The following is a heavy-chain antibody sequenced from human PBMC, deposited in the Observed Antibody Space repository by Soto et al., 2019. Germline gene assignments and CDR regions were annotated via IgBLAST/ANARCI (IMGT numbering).Heavy chain of an antibody. Sequence: PGGSLRLSCAASGFTFNTYWMHWVRQAPGKGLVWVSRINSDGTKTTYADSVKGRFTISRDNAKNTAYLQMNSLRAEDTAMYYCATVATNSYNWLDPWGQGTLVTVSS. J-gene: IGHJ5*02. V-gene: IGHV3-74*01. D-gene: IGHD5-12*01. CDR2: INSDGTKT. CDR1: GFTFNTYW. CDR3: ATVATNSYNWLDP.